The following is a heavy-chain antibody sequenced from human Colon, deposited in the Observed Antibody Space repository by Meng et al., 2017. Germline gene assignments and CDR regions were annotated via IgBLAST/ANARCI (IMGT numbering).Heavy chain of an antibody. Sequence: QVQLVQSGADVKKPWASVKLSCKASGYTFTNYAIHWVRQAPGQRLEWMGWINAGNGNTKYSQNFQGRFTITRDTSASTAYMELSSLRSEDTAVYYCARGIWSLTKIAYYFDYWGQGTLVTVSS. J-gene: IGHJ4*02. V-gene: IGHV1-3*01. CDR2: INAGNGNT. D-gene: IGHD2/OR15-2a*01. CDR3: ARGIWSLTKIAYYFDY. CDR1: GYTFTNYA.